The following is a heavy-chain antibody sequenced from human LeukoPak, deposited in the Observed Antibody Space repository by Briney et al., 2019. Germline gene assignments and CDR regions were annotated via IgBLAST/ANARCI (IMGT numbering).Heavy chain of an antibody. J-gene: IGHJ6*04. D-gene: IGHD6-13*01. CDR3: ARADSSSWDGLDV. CDR2: ISSVSNYI. Sequence: GGSPRLSCAASGFSASNMYMSWVRQAPGKGLEWVSSISSVSNYIYYADSVKGRFTISRDNAKNSLYLQMNSLRAEDTAVYYCARADSSSWDGLDVWGKGTTVTVSS. CDR1: GFSASNMY. V-gene: IGHV3-21*01.